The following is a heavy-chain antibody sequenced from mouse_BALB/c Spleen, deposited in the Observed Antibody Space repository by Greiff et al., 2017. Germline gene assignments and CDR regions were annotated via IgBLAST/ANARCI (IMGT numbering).Heavy chain of an antibody. CDR3: ARRVYYDSSYFDD. CDR1: GYAFTSYN. V-gene: IGHV1S135*01. D-gene: IGHD1-1*01. J-gene: IGHJ2*01. Sequence: EVQLQQSGPELVKPGASVKVSCKASGYAFTSYNMYWVKQSHGKSLEWIGYIDPYNGGTSYNQKFKGKATLTVDKSSSTAYMHLNSLTSEDSAVYDCARRVYYDSSYFDDWGQGTTLTVSS. CDR2: IDPYNGGT.